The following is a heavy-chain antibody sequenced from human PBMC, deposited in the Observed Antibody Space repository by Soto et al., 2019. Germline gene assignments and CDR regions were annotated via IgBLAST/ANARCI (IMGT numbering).Heavy chain of an antibody. V-gene: IGHV3-23*01. D-gene: IGHD3-22*01. CDR3: AKISSSGYFDC. CDR1: GFIFSTYD. CDR2: ISKTDDST. Sequence: GGSLRLSCAASGFIFSTYDMTWVRQTPGKGLEWVASISKTDDSTYYADSVEGRFTISRDNSKNTLYLQMNSLRAEDTAVYYCAKISSSGYFDCWGQGTLVTVSS. J-gene: IGHJ4*02.